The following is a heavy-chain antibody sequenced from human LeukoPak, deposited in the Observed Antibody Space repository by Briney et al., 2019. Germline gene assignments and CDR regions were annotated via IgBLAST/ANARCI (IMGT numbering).Heavy chain of an antibody. V-gene: IGHV4-39*01. D-gene: IGHD1-26*01. CDR1: GGSISSSSYY. J-gene: IGHJ4*02. Sequence: SETLSLTCTVSGGSISSSSYYWGWIRQPPGKGLEWIGSIYYSGSTYYNPSLKSRVTISVDTSKNQFSLKLSSVTAADTAVYYCARRGSGSHRPDSDYWGQGTLVTVSS. CDR3: ARRGSGSHRPDSDY. CDR2: IYYSGST.